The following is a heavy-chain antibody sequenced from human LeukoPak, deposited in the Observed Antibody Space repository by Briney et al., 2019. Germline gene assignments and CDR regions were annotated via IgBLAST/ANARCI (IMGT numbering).Heavy chain of an antibody. D-gene: IGHD3-9*01. CDR2: ISSSSSYI. CDR3: ARNILTGYYTGFDY. CDR1: GFTFISYS. Sequence: KPGGSLRLSCAASGFTFISYSTNWVRQAPGKGLEWVSSISSSSSYIYYADSVKGRFTISRDNAKNSLYLQMNSLRAEDTAVYYCARNILTGYYTGFDYWGQGTLVTVSS. V-gene: IGHV3-21*01. J-gene: IGHJ4*02.